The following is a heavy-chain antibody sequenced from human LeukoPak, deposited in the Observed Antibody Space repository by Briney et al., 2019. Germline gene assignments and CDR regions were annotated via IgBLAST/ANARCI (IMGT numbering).Heavy chain of an antibody. Sequence: SETLSLTCTVSGDSISNYYWSWIRQPAGKGLEWIGRIYTSGSTNYNPSLKSRVTMTVDPSKNQFSLKLSSVTAADTAVYYCARVSLVRGAPDYYFDCWGQGTLVTVSS. CDR1: GDSISNYY. J-gene: IGHJ4*02. V-gene: IGHV4-4*07. D-gene: IGHD3-10*01. CDR2: IYTSGST. CDR3: ARVSLVRGAPDYYFDC.